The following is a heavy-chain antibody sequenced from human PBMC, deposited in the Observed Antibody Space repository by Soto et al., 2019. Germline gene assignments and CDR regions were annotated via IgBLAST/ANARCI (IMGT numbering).Heavy chain of an antibody. CDR1: GYTFTSYA. CDR2: INAGNGNT. J-gene: IGHJ3*02. V-gene: IGHV1-3*01. CDR3: ARSEYYYDSSGYYQGAFDI. Sequence: ASVKVSCKASGYTFTSYAMHWVRQAPGQRLEWMGWINAGNGNTKYSQKFQGRVTITRDTSASTAYMELSSLRSEDTAVYYCARSEYYYDSSGYYQGAFDIRGQGTMVTVSS. D-gene: IGHD3-22*01.